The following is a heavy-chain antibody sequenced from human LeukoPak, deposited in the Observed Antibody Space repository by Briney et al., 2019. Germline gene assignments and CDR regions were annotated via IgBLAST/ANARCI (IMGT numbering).Heavy chain of an antibody. J-gene: IGHJ6*03. CDR2: VDHTGST. V-gene: IGHV4-59*01. CDR3: ARGRVSSSTWYSTYYYFFYMDF. D-gene: IGHD4-11*01. CDR1: DDSITMYY. Sequence: SETLSLTCTVSDDSITMYYWTWIRQPPGKGLEWIVYVDHTGSTKFNPSLNGRVSISRDTSNNFFSLRLRSVTAADTAVYFCARGRVSSSTWYSTYYYFFYMDFWGKGTTVTVSS.